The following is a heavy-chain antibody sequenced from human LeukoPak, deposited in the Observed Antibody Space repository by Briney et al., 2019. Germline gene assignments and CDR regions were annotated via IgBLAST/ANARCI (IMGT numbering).Heavy chain of an antibody. J-gene: IGHJ4*02. Sequence: SQTLSLTCVISGDSVSSNSAAWNWIRQSPSRGLEWLGRIYYRSKWYNQYAVSVKSRITINPDTSNNQFSLQLNSVTPEDTAVYYCARRSPTNYYLDYWGQGTLVTVSS. V-gene: IGHV6-1*01. CDR2: IYYRSKWYN. CDR3: ARRSPTNYYLDY. D-gene: IGHD3-10*01. CDR1: GDSVSSNSAA.